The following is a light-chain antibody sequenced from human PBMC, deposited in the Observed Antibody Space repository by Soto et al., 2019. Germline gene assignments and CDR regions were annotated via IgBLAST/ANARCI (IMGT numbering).Light chain of an antibody. CDR1: SSDFGGYNY. Sequence: QSVLTQPASVSGSPGQSITISCTGTSSDFGGYNYVSWYQQHPGKAPKVLIYDASNRPAGVSNRFSGSRSGNTASLTISGLQAEDEADYYCCSYTSSNSLIFGTGTKVTVL. J-gene: IGLJ1*01. CDR3: CSYTSSNSLI. CDR2: DAS. V-gene: IGLV2-14*01.